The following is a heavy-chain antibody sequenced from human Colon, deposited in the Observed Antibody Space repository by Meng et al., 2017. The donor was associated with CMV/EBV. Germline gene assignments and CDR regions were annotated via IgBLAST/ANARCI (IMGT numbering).Heavy chain of an antibody. CDR3: VSGVTGRPESDS. Sequence: GESLKISCAVSGLTISDRHMSWIRQAPGKGLEWIIYVTRDSMIYSADSVRGRFTIYRDNAKNSMYLQLNSLRAEDTAVYYCVSGVTGRPESDSWGQGTLVTVSS. CDR2: VTRDSMI. V-gene: IGHV3-11*01. J-gene: IGHJ4*02. D-gene: IGHD2-8*01. CDR1: GLTISDRH.